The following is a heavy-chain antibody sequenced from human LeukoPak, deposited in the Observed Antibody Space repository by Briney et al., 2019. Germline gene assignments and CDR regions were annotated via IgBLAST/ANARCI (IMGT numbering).Heavy chain of an antibody. J-gene: IGHJ4*02. Sequence: GGSLRLSCAGSGFTFSSYWMSWVRQAPGKGLEWVANIKEDGSEKYYVDSVKGRFTISRDNAKNSLYLQMNSLRVEDTAVYYCTRALAVAGTGYWGQGTLVTVSS. D-gene: IGHD6-19*01. CDR2: IKEDGSEK. CDR1: GFTFSSYW. V-gene: IGHV3-7*01. CDR3: TRALAVAGTGY.